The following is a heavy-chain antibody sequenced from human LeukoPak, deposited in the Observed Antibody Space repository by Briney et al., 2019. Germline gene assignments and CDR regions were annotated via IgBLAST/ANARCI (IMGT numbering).Heavy chain of an antibody. Sequence: PSETLSLTCTVSGGSISSSSYYWGWIRQPPGKGLEWIGSIYYSGSTYYNPSLKSRVTISVDTSKNQFSLKLSSVTAADTAVYYCARRMDSIVGAADAFDIWGQGTMVTVSS. V-gene: IGHV4-39*01. CDR1: GGSISSSSYY. J-gene: IGHJ3*02. CDR2: IYYSGST. D-gene: IGHD1-26*01. CDR3: ARRMDSIVGAADAFDI.